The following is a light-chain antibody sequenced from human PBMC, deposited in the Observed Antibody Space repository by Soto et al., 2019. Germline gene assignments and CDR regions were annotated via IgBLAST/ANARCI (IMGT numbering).Light chain of an antibody. CDR1: QNVSSN. CDR2: GAS. V-gene: IGKV3-15*01. CDR3: QQYNNGPPGT. Sequence: EIVMTQSPATLPVSPGERATLSCRASQNVSSNLAWYQQKPGQAPRLLIYGASTRATGIPARFSGSGSGTEFTLTISSLQSEDFAVYYCQQYNNGPPGTFGQGTKVDIK. J-gene: IGKJ1*01.